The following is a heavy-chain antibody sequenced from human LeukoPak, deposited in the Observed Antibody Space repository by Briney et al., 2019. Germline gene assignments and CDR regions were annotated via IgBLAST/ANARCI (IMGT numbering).Heavy chain of an antibody. J-gene: IGHJ4*02. CDR3: ARGYYYHR. D-gene: IGHD3-22*01. CDR2: IYADGSS. CDR1: GGSVSSDNSY. Sequence: PSETLSLTCTVSGGSVSSDNSYWNWIRQPAGEGLEWIGRIYADGSSTYNPSLKSRVTISVDSSKNQFSLRLSSMTAADTAVYYCARGYYYHRRGQGTLVTVSS. V-gene: IGHV4-61*02.